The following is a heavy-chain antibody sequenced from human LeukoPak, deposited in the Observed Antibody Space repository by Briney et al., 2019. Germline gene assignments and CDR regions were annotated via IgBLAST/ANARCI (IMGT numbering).Heavy chain of an antibody. Sequence: ASVKVSCKASGGTFSSYAISWVRQAPGQGLEWMGGIIPIFGTANYAQKFQGRVTITADKSTSTAYMELSSLRSEDTAVYYCARAFSGSYPSRDYWGQGTLVTVSS. V-gene: IGHV1-69*06. D-gene: IGHD1-26*01. J-gene: IGHJ4*02. CDR3: ARAFSGSYPSRDY. CDR2: IIPIFGTA. CDR1: GGTFSSYA.